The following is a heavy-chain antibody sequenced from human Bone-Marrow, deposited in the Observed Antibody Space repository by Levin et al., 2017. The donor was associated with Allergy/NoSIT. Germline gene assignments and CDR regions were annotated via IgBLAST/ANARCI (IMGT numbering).Heavy chain of an antibody. CDR3: ARLDGYTEPSVFIYGLDV. CDR2: ISPGNSKT. D-gene: IGHD5-18*01. CDR1: GFAFTTYS. Sequence: KVSCKVFGFAFTTYSIGWVRQMPGKGLEWMGIISPGNSKTLYSPSFQGQVTISFDKSTSTAYLQWISLKTSDSATYLGARLDGYTEPSVFIYGLDVWGQGTTVIVSS. V-gene: IGHV5-51*01. J-gene: IGHJ6*02.